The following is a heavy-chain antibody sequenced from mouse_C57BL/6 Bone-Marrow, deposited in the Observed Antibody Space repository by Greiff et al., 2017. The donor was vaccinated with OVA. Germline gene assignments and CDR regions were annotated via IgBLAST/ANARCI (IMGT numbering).Heavy chain of an antibody. CDR1: GYAFSSYW. V-gene: IGHV1-80*01. CDR2: IYPGDGDT. D-gene: IGHD2-2*01. Sequence: QVHVKQSGAELVKPGASVKISCKASGYAFSSYWMNWVKQRPGKGLEWIGQIYPGDGDTNYNGKFKGKATLTADKSSSTAYMQLSSLTSEDSAVYFCARERLWLRRRGDYFDYWGQGTTLTVSS. CDR3: ARERLWLRRRGDYFDY. J-gene: IGHJ2*01.